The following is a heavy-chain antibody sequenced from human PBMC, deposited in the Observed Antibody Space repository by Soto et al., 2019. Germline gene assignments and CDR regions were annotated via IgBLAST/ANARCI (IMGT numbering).Heavy chain of an antibody. CDR1: GGSISSGGYY. D-gene: IGHD3-10*01. J-gene: IGHJ4*02. CDR3: AREAPDYYGSGSYLDY. CDR2: IYYSGST. V-gene: IGHV4-31*03. Sequence: QVQLQESGPGLVKPSQTLSLTCTISGGSISSGGYYWSWIRQHPGKGLEWIGYIYYSGSTYYNPSLKSRVTISVDTSKNQFSLKLSSVTAADTAVYYCAREAPDYYGSGSYLDYWGQGTLVTVSS.